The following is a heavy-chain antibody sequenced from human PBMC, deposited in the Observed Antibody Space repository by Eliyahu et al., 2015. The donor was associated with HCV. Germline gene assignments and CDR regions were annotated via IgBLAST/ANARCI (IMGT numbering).Heavy chain of an antibody. CDR2: IYYSGST. CDR1: GGSISSSSYY. Sequence: QLQLQESGPGLVKPSETLSLTCTVSGGSISSSSYYWGWIRQPPGKGLEWIGSIYYSGSTYYNPSLKSRVTISVDTSKNQFSLKLSSVTAADTAVYYCARRAAWSGSLDYWGQGTLVTVSS. CDR3: ARRAAWSGSLDY. V-gene: IGHV4-39*01. J-gene: IGHJ4*02. D-gene: IGHD1-26*01.